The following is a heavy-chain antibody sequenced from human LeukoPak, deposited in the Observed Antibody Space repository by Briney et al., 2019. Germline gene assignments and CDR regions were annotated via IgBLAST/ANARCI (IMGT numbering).Heavy chain of an antibody. CDR3: AKAVGYSYGLMGP. Sequence: GGSLRLPCAASGFTFSSYAMSWVRQSPGKGLEWVSAISGSGGSTYYADSVKGRFTISRDNSKNTLYLQMNSLRAEDTAVYYCAKAVGYSYGLMGPWGQGTLVTVSS. V-gene: IGHV3-23*01. CDR1: GFTFSSYA. D-gene: IGHD5-18*01. CDR2: ISGSGGST. J-gene: IGHJ5*02.